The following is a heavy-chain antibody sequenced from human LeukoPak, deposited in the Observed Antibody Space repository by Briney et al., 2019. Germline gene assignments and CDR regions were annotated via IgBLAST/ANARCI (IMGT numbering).Heavy chain of an antibody. CDR1: GFTFSSYA. Sequence: GRPLRLSCAASGFTFSSYAMSWVRQAPGKGLEWVSAISGSGGSTYYADSVKGRFTISRDNSKNTLYLQMNSLRAEDTAVYYCAKGSYYDILTGYYLDYWGQGTLVTVSS. D-gene: IGHD3-9*01. CDR3: AKGSYYDILTGYYLDY. V-gene: IGHV3-23*01. CDR2: ISGSGGST. J-gene: IGHJ4*02.